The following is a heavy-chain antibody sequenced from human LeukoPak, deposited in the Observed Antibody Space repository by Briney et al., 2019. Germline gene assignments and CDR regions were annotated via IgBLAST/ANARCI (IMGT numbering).Heavy chain of an antibody. Sequence: GGSLRLSCAASGFTYSNYGMHWVRQAPGKGLELVAIIWYDGATQYYIDSVRGRFTISRDNSKNTLYLQMDSLRAEDTAVYYCAKRGAVAGTLSYYAMDVWGQGTTVTVS. CDR3: AKRGAVAGTLSYYAMDV. D-gene: IGHD6-19*01. CDR1: GFTYSNYG. V-gene: IGHV3-33*06. CDR2: IWYDGATQ. J-gene: IGHJ6*02.